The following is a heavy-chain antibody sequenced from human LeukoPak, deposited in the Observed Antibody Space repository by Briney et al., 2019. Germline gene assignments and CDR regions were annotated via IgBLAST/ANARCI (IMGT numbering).Heavy chain of an antibody. CDR2: IYNSGST. CDR3: ARNRHSGGNYWDAFEI. V-gene: IGHV4-61*01. Sequence: SETLSLTCTVSGGSVSSGNYYWSWIRQPPGKGLEWIGHIYNSGSTNYNPSLKSRVTISVDTSKTQFSLTLNSVTPADTAVYYCARNRHSGGNYWDAFEIWGQGTMVTVSS. J-gene: IGHJ3*02. CDR1: GGSVSSGNYY. D-gene: IGHD2-15*01.